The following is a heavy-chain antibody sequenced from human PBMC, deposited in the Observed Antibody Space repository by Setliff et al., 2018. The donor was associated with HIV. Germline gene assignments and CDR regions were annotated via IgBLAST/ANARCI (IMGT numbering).Heavy chain of an antibody. Sequence: VASVKVSCKASGYTFSYAMHWVRQAPGQRLEWMGWINAGNGNTKYSQKFQGRVAITRDTSASKAYMELSSLRSEDTAVYYCASIDCGGDCYSYNYYAMDVWGQGTTVTVSS. CDR1: GYTFSYA. D-gene: IGHD2-21*02. CDR3: ASIDCGGDCYSYNYYAMDV. CDR2: INAGNGNT. V-gene: IGHV1-3*01. J-gene: IGHJ6*02.